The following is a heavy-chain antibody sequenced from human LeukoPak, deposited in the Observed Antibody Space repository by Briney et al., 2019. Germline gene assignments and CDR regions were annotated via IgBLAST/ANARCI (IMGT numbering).Heavy chain of an antibody. J-gene: IGHJ4*02. Sequence: GASLEISCQGAGSIFTSYWIGWVRQLPGKGLEWMGIISPGDSNPRYSPSFQGQVTISADKSISTADLQWSSLKASDTAMYYCARHERWPAYYFDYWGQGTLVTVSS. CDR1: GSIFTSYW. CDR3: ARHERWPAYYFDY. V-gene: IGHV5-51*01. CDR2: ISPGDSNP. D-gene: IGHD6-13*01.